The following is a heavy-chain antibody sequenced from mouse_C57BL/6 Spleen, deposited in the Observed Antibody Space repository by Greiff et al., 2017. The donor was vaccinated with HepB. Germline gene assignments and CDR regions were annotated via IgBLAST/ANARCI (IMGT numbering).Heavy chain of an antibody. CDR3: ARSDYYGSSWEFAAY. Sequence: EVQGVESGPVLVKPGASVKMSCKASGYTFTDYYMNWVKQSHGKSLEWIGVINPYNGGTSYNQKFKGKATLTVDKSSSTAYMELNSLTSEDSAVYYCARSDYYGSSWEFAAYWGQGTLVTVSA. CDR1: GYTFTDYY. J-gene: IGHJ3*01. D-gene: IGHD1-1*01. CDR2: INPYNGGT. V-gene: IGHV1-19*01.